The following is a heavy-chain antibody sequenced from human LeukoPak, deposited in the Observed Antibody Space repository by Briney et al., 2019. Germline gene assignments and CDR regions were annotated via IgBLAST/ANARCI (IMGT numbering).Heavy chain of an antibody. CDR3: TRATSVVVPAADHYYYGMNV. CDR2: INPNSGGT. CDR1: GSTFTGYY. D-gene: IGHD2-2*01. J-gene: IGHJ6*02. V-gene: IGHV1-2*02. Sequence: ASVKVSCKGSGSTFTGYYRHWVRQAPGQGLEWMGWINPNSGGTDYAQKFQGRVTMTRDTSLSTAYMELSRLKSDDTAVYYCTRATSVVVPAADHYYYGMNVWGQGTTVTVSS.